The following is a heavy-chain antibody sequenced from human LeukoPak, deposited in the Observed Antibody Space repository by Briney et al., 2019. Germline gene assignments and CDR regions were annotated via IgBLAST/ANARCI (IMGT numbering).Heavy chain of an antibody. CDR2: IYYSGST. CDR1: GGSISSYY. J-gene: IGHJ6*02. Sequence: SETLSLTCTDSGGSISSYYWSWIRQPPGKGLEWIGYIYYSGSTSYNPSLKSRVTISVDTSKNQCSLKLSSVTAADTAVYYCTRRAVYYYGMDVWGQGTMVTVSS. CDR3: TRRAVYYYGMDV. V-gene: IGHV4-59*08.